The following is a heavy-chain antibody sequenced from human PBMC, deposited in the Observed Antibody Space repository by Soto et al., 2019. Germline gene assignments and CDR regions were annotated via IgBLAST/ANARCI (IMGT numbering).Heavy chain of an antibody. J-gene: IGHJ4*02. CDR1: GFTFSSYA. CDR2: ISGSGGST. D-gene: IGHD6-13*01. V-gene: IGHV3-23*01. Sequence: GGSLRLSCAASGFTFSSYAMSWVRQAPGKGLEWVSAISGSGGSTYYADSVKGRFTISRDNSKNTLYLQMNSLRAEDTAVYYCAKPAHIAAAGTYQLGGAPDYWGQGTLVTVSS. CDR3: AKPAHIAAAGTYQLGGAPDY.